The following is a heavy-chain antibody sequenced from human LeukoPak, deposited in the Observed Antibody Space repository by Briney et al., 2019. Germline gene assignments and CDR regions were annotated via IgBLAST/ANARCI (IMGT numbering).Heavy chain of an antibody. V-gene: IGHV1-2*02. CDR1: GYTFTGYY. CDR2: INPNSGGT. Sequence: GASVKVSCKASGYTFTGYYMHWVRQAPGQGLEWMGWINPNSGGTNYAQKFQGRVTMTRDMSIGTAYMELSRLRSDDTAVYYCARSNGGFKAAAGLNWGQGTLVTVSS. D-gene: IGHD6-13*01. CDR3: ARSNGGFKAAAGLN. J-gene: IGHJ4*02.